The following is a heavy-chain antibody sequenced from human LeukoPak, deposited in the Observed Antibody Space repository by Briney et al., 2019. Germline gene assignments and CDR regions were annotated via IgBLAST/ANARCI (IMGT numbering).Heavy chain of an antibody. CDR1: GYSFTSYW. D-gene: IGHD4/OR15-4a*01. CDR2: IYPGDSDT. CDR3: ARWFYGGYYYYYYMDV. J-gene: IGHJ6*03. Sequence: PGESLKISCKGSGYSFTSYWIGWVRQMPGKGLEWMGIIYPGDSDTRYSPSFQGQVTISADRSISTAYLQWSSLKASDTAMYYCARWFYGGYYYYYYMDVWGKGTTVTVSS. V-gene: IGHV5-51*01.